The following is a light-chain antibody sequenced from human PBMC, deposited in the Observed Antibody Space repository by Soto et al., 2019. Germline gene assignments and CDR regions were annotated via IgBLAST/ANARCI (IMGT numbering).Light chain of an antibody. CDR1: QGISSA. CDR3: QHYNSYSEA. V-gene: IGKV1-5*03. Sequence: SQLTQSPSSLSASVGDSVTITCRASQGISSALAWYRQKPGKAPKLLIYKASTLKSGVPSRFSGSGSGTEFTLTISSLQPDDFATYYCQHYNSYSEAFGQGTKVDIK. J-gene: IGKJ1*01. CDR2: KAS.